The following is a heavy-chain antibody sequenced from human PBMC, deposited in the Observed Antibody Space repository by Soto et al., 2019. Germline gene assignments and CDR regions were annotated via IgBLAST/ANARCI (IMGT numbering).Heavy chain of an antibody. J-gene: IGHJ4*02. Sequence: QVQLQESGPGLVKPSETLSLTCTVSGGSISSYYWSWIRQPPGKGLEWIGYIYYSGSTNYNPSLKCLVTISVDTSKNQFYLKLSSVTAADTAVYYCARGGDILTGFIIDYWGQGTLVTVSS. CDR1: GGSISSYY. D-gene: IGHD3-9*01. CDR2: IYYSGST. CDR3: ARGGDILTGFIIDY. V-gene: IGHV4-59*01.